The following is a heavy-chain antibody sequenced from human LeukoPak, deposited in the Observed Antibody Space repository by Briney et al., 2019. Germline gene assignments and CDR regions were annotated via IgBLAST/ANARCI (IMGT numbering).Heavy chain of an antibody. CDR1: GFTFSSYA. CDR2: INPNSGGT. V-gene: IGHV1-2*02. J-gene: IGHJ6*03. CDR3: ASTSGGVYGYYYYYMDV. Sequence: GGSLRLSCAASGFTFSSYAMHWVRQAPGQGLEWMGWINPNSGGTNYAQKFQGRVTMTRDTSISTAYMELSRLRSDDTAVYYCASTSGGVYGYYYYYMDVWGKGTTVTVYS. D-gene: IGHD5/OR15-5a*01.